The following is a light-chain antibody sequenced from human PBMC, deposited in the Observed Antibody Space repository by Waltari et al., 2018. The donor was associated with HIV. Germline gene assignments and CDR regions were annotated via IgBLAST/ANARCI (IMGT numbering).Light chain of an antibody. Sequence: DIQMTQSPSSLSASVGDRVTITCQASQDITNYLNWYQQKQGKAPRLLIYDASNLQTGVPSRFRGSGSVTDFTFTISGLQPEDIATYYCQHSDNLPSTFGGGTKVEIK. CDR1: QDITNY. CDR3: QHSDNLPST. V-gene: IGKV1-33*01. J-gene: IGKJ4*01. CDR2: DAS.